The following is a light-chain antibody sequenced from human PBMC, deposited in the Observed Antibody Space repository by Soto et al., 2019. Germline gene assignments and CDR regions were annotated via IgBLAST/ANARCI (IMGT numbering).Light chain of an antibody. J-gene: IGLJ2*01. V-gene: IGLV1-47*01. CDR1: SYNIESNY. CDR3: AAWDDSLSGVV. Sequence: QSVLTQPPSASGTPGQRVTISCSGNSYNIESNYVSWYQQLPGTAPKLLIHRNNQRPSGVPDRFSGSKSGISASLAISGLRSEDEADYYCAAWDDSLSGVVFGGGTQLTVL. CDR2: RNN.